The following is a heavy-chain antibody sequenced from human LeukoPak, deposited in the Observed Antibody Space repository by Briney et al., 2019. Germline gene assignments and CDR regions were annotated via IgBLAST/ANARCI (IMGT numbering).Heavy chain of an antibody. V-gene: IGHV3-7*05. CDR2: IKEDGSDK. Sequence: GGSLRLSCAASGFTFSNFWMAWVRQAPGKGLEWVAHIKEDGSDKKYVDSVKGRFTISRDNPKNSLYLQMNSLRAEDTAVYYCAKGPSSGWYRYWGQGTLVTVSS. D-gene: IGHD6-19*01. CDR3: AKGPSSGWYRY. CDR1: GFTFSNFW. J-gene: IGHJ4*02.